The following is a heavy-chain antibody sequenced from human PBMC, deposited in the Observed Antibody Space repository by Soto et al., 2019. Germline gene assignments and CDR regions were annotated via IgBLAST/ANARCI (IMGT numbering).Heavy chain of an antibody. J-gene: IGHJ4*02. Sequence: EVQLVESGGGLVKPGGSLRLSCAASGFTFSSYSMNWVRQAPGKGLEWVSSISSSSSYIYYADSVKGRFTISRDNAKNSLYLERNCLRAEDTAVYYCANHLNYWGQGTLVTVSS. V-gene: IGHV3-21*01. CDR1: GFTFSSYS. CDR2: ISSSSSYI. CDR3: ANHLNY.